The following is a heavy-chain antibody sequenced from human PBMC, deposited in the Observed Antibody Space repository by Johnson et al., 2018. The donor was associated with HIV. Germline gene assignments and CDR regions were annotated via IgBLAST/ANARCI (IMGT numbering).Heavy chain of an antibody. CDR1: GFTFSSHW. CDR2: INGDGSST. Sequence: VQLVESGGGLVQPGGSLRLSCAASGFTFSSHWIHWVRQAPGKGLVWVSRINGDGSSTNYANSVRGCFTISRDNAKNTLYLQMNSLRAEDTAVYYCARGGGDYYRDAFDIWGLGTIVTVSS. J-gene: IGHJ3*02. D-gene: IGHD1-26*01. V-gene: IGHV3-74*02. CDR3: ARGGGDYYRDAFDI.